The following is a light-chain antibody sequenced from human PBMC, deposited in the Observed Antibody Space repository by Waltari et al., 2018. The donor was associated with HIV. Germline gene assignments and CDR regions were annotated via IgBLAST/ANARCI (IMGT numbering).Light chain of an antibody. CDR3: CSYAGSSTPVV. V-gene: IGLV2-23*02. CDR2: EVS. CDR1: SSDVGSYNL. J-gene: IGLJ2*01. Sequence: QSALTQPASVSGSPGQSITIPCTGTSSDVGSYNLASWYQQHPGKAPKFMIYEVSKRPSGVSNRFSGSKSGNTASLTISGLQAEDEADYYCCSYAGSSTPVVLGGGTKLTVL.